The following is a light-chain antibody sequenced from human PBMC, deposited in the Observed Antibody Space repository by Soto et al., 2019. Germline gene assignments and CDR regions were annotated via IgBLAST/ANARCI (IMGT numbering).Light chain of an antibody. J-gene: IGKJ2*02. Sequence: DIVLTQTPATLSVSPGERATLSCRASQSVSSNLAWYQQKPGQAPRLLIYGASSRATGIPARFSGSGFETEFTLTISSLQSEDFATYYCQHYNSYSRTFGQGTKLEIK. CDR2: GAS. V-gene: IGKV3-15*01. CDR1: QSVSSN. CDR3: QHYNSYSRT.